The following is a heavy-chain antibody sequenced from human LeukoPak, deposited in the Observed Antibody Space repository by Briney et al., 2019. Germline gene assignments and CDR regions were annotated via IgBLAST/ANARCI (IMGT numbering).Heavy chain of an antibody. J-gene: IGHJ4*02. CDR1: GFTFRNYA. CDR2: ISGSGGST. CDR3: AKNVDTAMVTDY. V-gene: IGHV3-23*01. Sequence: GGSLRLSCAASGFTFRNYAMSWVRQAPGKRLEWVSAISGSGGSTYYADSVKGRFTISRDNSKNTLYLQMNSLRAEDTAVYYCAKNVDTAMVTDYWGQGTLVTVSS. D-gene: IGHD5-18*01.